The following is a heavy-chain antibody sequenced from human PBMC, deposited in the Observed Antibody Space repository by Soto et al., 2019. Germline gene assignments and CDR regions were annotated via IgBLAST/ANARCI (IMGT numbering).Heavy chain of an antibody. V-gene: IGHV4-39*01. CDR3: ASRGTEDFWSGYYPNYYYYYGMDV. CDR2: IYYSGST. Sequence: TSETLSLTCTVSGGSISSSSYYWGWIRQPPGKGLEWIGSIYYSGSTYYNPSLKSRVTISVDTSKNQFSLKLSSVTAADTAVYYCASRGTEDFWSGYYPNYYYYYGMDVWGQGTTVTVSS. CDR1: GGSISSSSYY. J-gene: IGHJ6*02. D-gene: IGHD3-3*01.